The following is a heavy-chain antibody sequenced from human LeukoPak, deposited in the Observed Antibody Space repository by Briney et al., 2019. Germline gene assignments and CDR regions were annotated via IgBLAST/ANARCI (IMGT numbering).Heavy chain of an antibody. J-gene: IGHJ2*01. V-gene: IGHV4-39*07. Sequence: SETLPLTCTVSGGSFTSTPYYWGWLRQPPEKGLEWLGSIYYSWSTYYNPSLKSRVSISVDTSKNQVSLKLISETAADTAVYYCARVYCSNSYDYWYFDLWGRGTLVTVSS. CDR1: GGSFTSTPYY. CDR2: IYYSWST. D-gene: IGHD6-13*01. CDR3: ARVYCSNSYDYWYFDL.